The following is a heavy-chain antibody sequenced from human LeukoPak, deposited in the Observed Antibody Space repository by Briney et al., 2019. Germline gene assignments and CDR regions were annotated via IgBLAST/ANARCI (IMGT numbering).Heavy chain of an antibody. CDR3: ARVKVVTAAFDI. V-gene: IGHV3-30*04. CDR1: GFTFSSYA. D-gene: IGHD2-21*02. CDR2: ISYDGSNK. Sequence: GGSLRLSCAASGFTFSSYAMHWVRQAPGKGLEWVAVISYDGSNKYYADSVKGRFTISRDNSKNTLYLQMNSLGAEDTAVYYCARVKVVTAAFDIWGQGTMVTVSS. J-gene: IGHJ3*02.